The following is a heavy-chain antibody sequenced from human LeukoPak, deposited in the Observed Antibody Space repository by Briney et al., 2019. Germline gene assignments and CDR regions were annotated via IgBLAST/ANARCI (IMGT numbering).Heavy chain of an antibody. D-gene: IGHD6-19*01. Sequence: ASVKVSCKASGNTFTGYYIHCVRQAPGQGLEWMGWINPNSGDTYYAQKFQGRVTMTRDTSISTAYMELSRLRSDDTAMYYCARGPVAGDVNFDYWGQGTLVTVPS. CDR1: GNTFTGYY. V-gene: IGHV1-2*02. CDR2: INPNSGDT. CDR3: ARGPVAGDVNFDY. J-gene: IGHJ4*02.